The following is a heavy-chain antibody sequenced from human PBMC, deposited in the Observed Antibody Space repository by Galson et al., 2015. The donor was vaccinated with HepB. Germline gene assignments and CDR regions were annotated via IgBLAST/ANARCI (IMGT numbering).Heavy chain of an antibody. CDR3: ARGRGIAARPVSGDLDY. V-gene: IGHV3-74*01. J-gene: IGHJ4*02. CDR1: RFTFSSYW. Sequence: SLRLSCAASRFTFSSYWMHWVRQAPGKGLVWVSRINSDGSSTSYADSVKGRFTISRDNAKNTLYLQMNSLRADDTAVYYCARGRGIAARPVSGDLDYWGQGTLVTVSS. D-gene: IGHD6-6*01. CDR2: INSDGSST.